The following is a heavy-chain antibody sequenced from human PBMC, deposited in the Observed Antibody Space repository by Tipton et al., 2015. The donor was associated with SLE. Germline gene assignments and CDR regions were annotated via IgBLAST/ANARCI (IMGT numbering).Heavy chain of an antibody. CDR1: GVTFSDYW. J-gene: IGHJ4*02. V-gene: IGHV3-7*01. D-gene: IGHD6-6*01. CDR3: ASLVQGY. Sequence: SLRLSCDASGVTFSDYWMSWVRQAPGKGLEWVANIRQDGSEKYYVDSVKGRFTISRDNAKKSLYLQMSSLRAEDTAVYYCASLVQGYWGQGTLVTVSS. CDR2: IRQDGSEK.